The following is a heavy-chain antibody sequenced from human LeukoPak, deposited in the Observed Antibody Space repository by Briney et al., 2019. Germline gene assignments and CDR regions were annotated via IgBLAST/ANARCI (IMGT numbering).Heavy chain of an antibody. J-gene: IGHJ6*02. CDR3: ARVRNGDYVWYYYGMDV. D-gene: IGHD4-17*01. Sequence: SVKVSCKASGGTFSSYAISWVRQAPGQGLEWMGGIIPIFGTANYAQKFQGRVTITADESTSTAYMELSSLRSEDTAVYYCARVRNGDYVWYYYGMDVWGQGTTVTVSS. V-gene: IGHV1-69*13. CDR1: GGTFSSYA. CDR2: IIPIFGTA.